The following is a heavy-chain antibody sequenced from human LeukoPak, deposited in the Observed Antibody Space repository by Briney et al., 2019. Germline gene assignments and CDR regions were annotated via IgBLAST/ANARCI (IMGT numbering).Heavy chain of an antibody. J-gene: IGHJ4*02. CDR1: GFTFSSYS. D-gene: IGHD1-14*01. V-gene: IGHV3-48*01. CDR3: ARGDHHDDKVVGIDY. Sequence: PGGSLRLSCEVPGFTFSSYSLNWVRQAPGKGLEWLSCISTRNTIYYGDSVKGRFTISRDNAKNSLFLQMNSLRAEDTALYYCARGDHHDDKVVGIDYWGQGTLVTVSS. CDR2: ISTRNTI.